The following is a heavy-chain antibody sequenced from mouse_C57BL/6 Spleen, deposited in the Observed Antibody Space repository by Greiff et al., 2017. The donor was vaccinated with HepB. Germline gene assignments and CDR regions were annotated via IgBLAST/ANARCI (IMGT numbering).Heavy chain of an antibody. V-gene: IGHV1-72*01. J-gene: IGHJ4*01. CDR1: GYTFTSYW. D-gene: IGHD1-1*01. Sequence: QVQLQQPGAELVKPGASVKLSCKASGYTFTSYWMHWVKQRPGRGLEWIGRIDPNSGGTKYNEKFKSKATLTVDKPSSTAYMQLSSLTSEDSAVYYCARGGNTGVAKDYYAMDYWGQGTSVTVSS. CDR3: ARGGNTGVAKDYYAMDY. CDR2: IDPNSGGT.